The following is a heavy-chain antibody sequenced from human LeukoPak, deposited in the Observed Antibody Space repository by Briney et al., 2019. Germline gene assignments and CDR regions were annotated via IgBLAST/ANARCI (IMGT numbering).Heavy chain of an antibody. V-gene: IGHV3-23*01. D-gene: IGHD6-19*01. CDR1: GFTFSSYG. CDR3: AKVGYSSGWYFGYYFDY. CDR2: ISGSGGNT. J-gene: IGHJ4*02. Sequence: PGGSLRLSCAASGFTFSSYGMSWVRQAPGKGLEWVSAISGSGGNTYYADSVEGRFTISRDNSKNTLYLQMNSLRAEDTAVYYCAKVGYSSGWYFGYYFDYWGQGTLVTVSS.